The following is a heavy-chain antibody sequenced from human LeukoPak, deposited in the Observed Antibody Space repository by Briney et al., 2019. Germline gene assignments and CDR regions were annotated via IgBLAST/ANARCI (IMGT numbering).Heavy chain of an antibody. CDR2: IYYSGST. V-gene: IGHV4-59*01. D-gene: IGHD6-19*01. J-gene: IGHJ4*02. Sequence: SETLSLTCAVYGGSFSGYYWSWIRQPPGKGLEWIGYIYYSGSTNYNPSLKSRVTISVDTSKNQFSLKLSSVTAADTAVYYCARDSIAVGFDYWGQGTLVTVSS. CDR1: GGSFSGYY. CDR3: ARDSIAVGFDY.